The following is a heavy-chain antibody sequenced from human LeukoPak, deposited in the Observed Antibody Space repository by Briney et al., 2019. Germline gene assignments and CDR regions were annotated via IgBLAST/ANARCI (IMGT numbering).Heavy chain of an antibody. CDR3: AKDYCSGGSCYSDY. CDR2: ISYDGRNK. CDR1: GFTFSSYA. Sequence: GGSLRLSCAASGFTFSSYAMSWVRQAPGKGLGWVAVISYDGRNKYYADSVKGRFTISRDSSKNTLYLQMNSLRPEDTAMYYCAKDYCSGGSCYSDYWGQGTLVTVSS. D-gene: IGHD2-15*01. V-gene: IGHV3-30*18. J-gene: IGHJ4*02.